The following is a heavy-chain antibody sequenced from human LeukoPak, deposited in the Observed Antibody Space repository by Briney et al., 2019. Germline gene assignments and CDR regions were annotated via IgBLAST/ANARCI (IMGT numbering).Heavy chain of an antibody. CDR2: IYYSGST. Sequence: PLETLSLTCTVSGGSISSYYWSWIRQPPGKGLEWIGYIYYSGSTNYNPSLKSRVTISVDTSKNQFSLKLSSVTAADTAVYYCARDQDGLDYWGQGTLVTVSS. J-gene: IGHJ4*02. CDR3: ARDQDGLDY. D-gene: IGHD2-15*01. CDR1: GGSISSYY. V-gene: IGHV4-59*01.